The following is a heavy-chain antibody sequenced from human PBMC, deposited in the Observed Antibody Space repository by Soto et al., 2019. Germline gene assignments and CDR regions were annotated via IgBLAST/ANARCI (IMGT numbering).Heavy chain of an antibody. V-gene: IGHV2-70*01. Sequence: SGPTLVNPTQTLTLTCTFSGFSLSTSGMCVTWIRQPPGKALEWLAHIHWDDDKDYNRFMETRLSISKDTSKNQVALTVSNVEPADTAKQYCDRISRNSVGSGRWSSDGMEVWGQGTTVTVS. CDR1: GFSLSTSGMC. CDR2: IHWDDDK. D-gene: IGHD3-10*01. J-gene: IGHJ6*02. CDR3: DRISRNSVGSGRWSSDGMEV.